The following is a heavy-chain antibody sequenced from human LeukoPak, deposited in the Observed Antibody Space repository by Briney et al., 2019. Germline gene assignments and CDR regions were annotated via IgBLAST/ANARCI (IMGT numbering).Heavy chain of an antibody. CDR2: IEPNSGGA. V-gene: IGHV1-2*04. CDR1: GYTFTVKF. J-gene: IGHJ4*02. CDR3: AVENFYDRSGYSKAFDY. Sequence: ASVKVSFKTSGYTFTVKFLHWLRQAPGQGLEWMAGIEPNSGGAVYGQNFRGWVTVTRDTSVSTAYMELSRLRSDDTAVYYCAVENFYDRSGYSKAFDYWGQGTLVTASS. D-gene: IGHD3-22*01.